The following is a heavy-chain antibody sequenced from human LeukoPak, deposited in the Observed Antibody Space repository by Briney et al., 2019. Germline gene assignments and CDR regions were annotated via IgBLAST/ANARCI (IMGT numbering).Heavy chain of an antibody. J-gene: IGHJ4*02. V-gene: IGHV3-23*01. CDR2: ISDGGGRT. CDR1: GFTFRTYA. Sequence: PGGSLRLSCGASGFTFRTYAMSWVRQAPGKGLEWVSGISDGGGRTFYAGSVKGRFTVSRDNSKNTLYLRMNSLRAEDTAIYYCTKNQILDDTGSWYAYWGQGTLVTVSS. CDR3: TKNQILDDTGSWYAY. D-gene: IGHD6-13*01.